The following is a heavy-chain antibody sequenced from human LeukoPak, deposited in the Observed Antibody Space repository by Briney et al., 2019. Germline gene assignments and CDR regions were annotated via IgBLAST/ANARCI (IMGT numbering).Heavy chain of an antibody. D-gene: IGHD3-3*01. Sequence: ASVKVSCKASGDTFTSYYMHWVRQAPGQGLEWMGIINPSGGSTSYAQKFQGRVTMTRDMSTSTVYMELSSLRSEDTAVYYCARDGTDDLSIFAFDYWGQGTLVTVSS. V-gene: IGHV1-46*01. CDR3: ARDGTDDLSIFAFDY. CDR2: INPSGGST. J-gene: IGHJ4*02. CDR1: GDTFTSYY.